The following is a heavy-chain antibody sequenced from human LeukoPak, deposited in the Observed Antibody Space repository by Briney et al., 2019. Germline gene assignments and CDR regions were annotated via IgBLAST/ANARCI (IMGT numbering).Heavy chain of an antibody. V-gene: IGHV3-21*01. CDR1: GFTFSSYS. CDR2: ISSSSSYI. J-gene: IGHJ4*02. CDR3: ARGHTALDY. Sequence: PGGSLRLSCVASGFTFSSYSMNWVRQAPGRGLEWVSLISSSSSYIYYADSVKGRFTISRDNAKKSLYLQMNSLRAEVTAVYYCARGHTALDYWGQGTLVTVSS. D-gene: IGHD5-18*01.